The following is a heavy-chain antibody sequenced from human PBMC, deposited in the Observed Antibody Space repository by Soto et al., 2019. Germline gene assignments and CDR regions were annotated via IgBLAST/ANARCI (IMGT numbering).Heavy chain of an antibody. D-gene: IGHD6-19*01. J-gene: IGHJ5*02. CDR3: AKFPSGSIAVAATRGWFDP. CDR1: GFTFSSYA. CDR2: ISGSGGST. Sequence: GGSLRLSCAASGFTFSSYAMSWVRQAPGKGLEWVSAISGSGGSTYYADSVKGRFTISRDNSKNTLYLQMNSLRAEDTAVYYCAKFPSGSIAVAATRGWFDPWGQGTLVTVSS. V-gene: IGHV3-23*01.